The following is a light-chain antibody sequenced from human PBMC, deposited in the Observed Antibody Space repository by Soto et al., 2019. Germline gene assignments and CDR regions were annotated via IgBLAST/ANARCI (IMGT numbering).Light chain of an antibody. J-gene: IGKJ4*01. CDR2: TAS. CDR3: QNYNSAPQLT. Sequence: DIQMTQSPSSLSASVGDRVTITCRASQGISNYLAWYQQKPGKVPKLLIYTASTLQSGVPSRFSCSGSWTDFTLTISSLQPEDVATYYCQNYNSAPQLTFGGGTKVEIK. CDR1: QGISNY. V-gene: IGKV1-27*01.